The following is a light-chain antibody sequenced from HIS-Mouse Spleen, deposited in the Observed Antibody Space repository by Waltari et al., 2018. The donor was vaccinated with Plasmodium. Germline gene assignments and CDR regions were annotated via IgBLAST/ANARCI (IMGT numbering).Light chain of an antibody. V-gene: IGKV3-11*01. CDR2: DAS. CDR1: QSVSSY. Sequence: EIVLTQSPATLSLSPGERATLPCSASQSVSSYLAWYQQKPGQAPMLLIYDASNRPTGSPARFSGSGFGTDFTHTISRLEPEDFAVYYGQQRSNWPITFGPGTKVDIK. J-gene: IGKJ3*01. CDR3: QQRSNWPIT.